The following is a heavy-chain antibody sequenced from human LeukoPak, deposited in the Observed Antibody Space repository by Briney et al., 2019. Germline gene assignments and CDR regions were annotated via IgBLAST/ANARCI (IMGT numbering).Heavy chain of an antibody. Sequence: GGSLRLSCAASGFTVSSNYMSWVRQAPGKGLEWVSVIYSGGDTYYADSVKGRFTISRDNSKNTLYLQMNSLRAEDTAVYYCAKFAVGTYYMDVWGKGTTVTVSS. V-gene: IGHV3-53*01. J-gene: IGHJ6*03. CDR2: IYSGGDT. D-gene: IGHD6-19*01. CDR1: GFTVSSNY. CDR3: AKFAVGTYYMDV.